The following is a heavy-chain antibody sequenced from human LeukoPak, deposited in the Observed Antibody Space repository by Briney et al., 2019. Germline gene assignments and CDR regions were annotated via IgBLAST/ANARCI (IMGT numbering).Heavy chain of an antibody. D-gene: IGHD3-3*01. CDR1: GDSLSSSTYY. J-gene: IGHJ4*02. Sequence: SETLSLTCSLSGDSLSSSTYYWAWVRQPPGKWLEWIVSVYYSGTTYHSPSLMSRVTTSVDTSKNQFSLRLSSVTAADTAVYYCARGYHDFWSGYYYNSYSDYWGQGALVTVSS. V-gene: IGHV4-39*01. CDR3: ARGYHDFWSGYYYNSYSDY. CDR2: VYYSGTT.